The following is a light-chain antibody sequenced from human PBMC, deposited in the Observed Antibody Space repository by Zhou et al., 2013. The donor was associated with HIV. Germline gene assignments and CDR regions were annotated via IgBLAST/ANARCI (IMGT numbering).Light chain of an antibody. CDR1: QSIGRN. V-gene: IGKV1-39*01. CDR3: QKYDSAPLT. CDR2: AAS. Sequence: DIQMTQSPSSLSASIGDRVTITCRASQSIGRNLNWYQQKPGSAPKALIYAASKLRSGVPSRFRGSGSEVDFTLTISSLQPEDVAAYYCQKYDSAPLTFGGGTKVEIK. J-gene: IGKJ4*01.